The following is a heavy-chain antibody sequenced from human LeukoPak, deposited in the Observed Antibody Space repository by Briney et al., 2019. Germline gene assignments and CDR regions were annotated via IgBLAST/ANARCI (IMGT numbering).Heavy chain of an antibody. CDR1: GGSTSSYY. Sequence: PSETLSLTCTVSGGSTSSYYWSWIRQPPGKGLEWIGEINHSGSTNYNPSLKSRVTISVDTSKNQFSLKLSSVTAADTAVYYCARHVKVYYGSGSYYYYYYYMDVWGKGTTVTISS. J-gene: IGHJ6*03. CDR2: INHSGST. V-gene: IGHV4-34*01. D-gene: IGHD3-10*01. CDR3: ARHVKVYYGSGSYYYYYYYMDV.